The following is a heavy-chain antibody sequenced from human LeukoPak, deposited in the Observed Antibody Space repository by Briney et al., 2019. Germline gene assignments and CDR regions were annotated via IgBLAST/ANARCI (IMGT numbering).Heavy chain of an antibody. J-gene: IGHJ5*02. V-gene: IGHV1-46*01. D-gene: IGHD3-3*01. CDR2: INPSGGST. CDR3: ARVGGEDDFWSGPNWFDP. Sequence: GASVKVSCKASGYTFTSYDINWVRQATGQGLEWMGIINPSGGSTSYAQKFQGRVTMTRDTSTSTVYMELSSLRSEDTAVYYCARVGGEDDFWSGPNWFDPWGQGTLVTVSS. CDR1: GYTFTSYD.